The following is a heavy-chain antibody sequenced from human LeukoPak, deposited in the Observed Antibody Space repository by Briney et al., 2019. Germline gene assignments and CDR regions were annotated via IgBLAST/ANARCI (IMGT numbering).Heavy chain of an antibody. Sequence: GGSLRLSCAASGFTFSSYAMSWVRQAPGRGLEWVSAISGSGGSTYYADSVKGRFTISRDNSKNTLYLQMNSLRAEDTAVYYCAKDGGDIVVVVAADGINWFDPWGQGTLVTVSS. D-gene: IGHD2-15*01. CDR3: AKDGGDIVVVVAADGINWFDP. V-gene: IGHV3-23*01. CDR1: GFTFSSYA. CDR2: ISGSGGST. J-gene: IGHJ5*02.